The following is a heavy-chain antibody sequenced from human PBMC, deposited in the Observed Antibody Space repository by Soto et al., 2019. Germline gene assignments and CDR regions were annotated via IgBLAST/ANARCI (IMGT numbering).Heavy chain of an antibody. CDR1: GFTFSSYA. D-gene: IGHD6-6*01. CDR3: ARDKQYSSSAYYYYYGMDV. V-gene: IGHV3-23*01. J-gene: IGHJ6*02. CDR2: ISGSGGST. Sequence: PVGSLRLSCTASGFTFSSYAMNWVRQAPGKGLEWVSVISGSGGSTYYADSVKGRFTISRDNAKNTLYLQMNSLRAEDTAVYYCARDKQYSSSAYYYYYGMDVWGQGTTVTVSS.